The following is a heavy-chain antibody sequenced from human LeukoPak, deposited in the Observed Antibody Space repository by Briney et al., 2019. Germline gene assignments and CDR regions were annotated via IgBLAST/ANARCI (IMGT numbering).Heavy chain of an antibody. D-gene: IGHD3-9*01. V-gene: IGHV3-23*01. CDR2: ISGSGGST. CDR3: ASYDILTGYSRHPLRR. Sequence: GGSLRLSCAASGFTFSSYAMSWVGQAPGKGLEGVSAISGSGGSTYYADSVKGRFTISRDNYKNTVYLQANSLRAEDTAVYYCASYDILTGYSRHPLRRWGQGTLVTVSS. J-gene: IGHJ4*02. CDR1: GFTFSSYA.